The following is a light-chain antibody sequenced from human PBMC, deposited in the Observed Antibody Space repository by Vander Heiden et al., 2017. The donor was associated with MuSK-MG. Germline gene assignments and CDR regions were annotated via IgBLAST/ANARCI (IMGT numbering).Light chain of an antibody. CDR3: NSRDSSGNHF. CDR2: GKN. V-gene: IGLV3-19*01. Sequence: SSELTQDPAVSVALGQTVRITCQGDSLRSYYASWYQQKPGQAPVLVIYGKNNRPSGIPDRFSGSSSGNTASLTITGAQEEDEADYYCNSRDSSGNHFFGTGTKVTGL. CDR1: SLRSYY. J-gene: IGLJ1*01.